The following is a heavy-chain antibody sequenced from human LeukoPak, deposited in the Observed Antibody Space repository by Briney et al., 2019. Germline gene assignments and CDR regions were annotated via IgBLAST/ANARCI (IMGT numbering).Heavy chain of an antibody. CDR2: IYYSGST. Sequence: SETLSLTCTVSGGSISSSSYYWGWIRQPPGKGLEWIGSIYYSGSTYYNPSLKSRVTISVDTSKNQFSLKLSSVTAADTAVYYCARVGSYYYDSSGYPVDYWGQGTLVTVSS. D-gene: IGHD3-22*01. V-gene: IGHV4-39*07. CDR3: ARVGSYYYDSSGYPVDY. J-gene: IGHJ4*02. CDR1: GGSISSSSYY.